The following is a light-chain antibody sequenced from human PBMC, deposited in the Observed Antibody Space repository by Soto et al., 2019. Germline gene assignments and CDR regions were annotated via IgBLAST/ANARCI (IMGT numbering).Light chain of an antibody. J-gene: IGKJ1*01. CDR1: ESVTTY. CDR2: DVA. Sequence: PGATGTQCCKACESVTTYLARYQQKPGQAPTLPVYDVANRATGTPDRFTRSGSGTDFTLTLDRLQPEDVAVHCCQQYAGSPRTFGQATKV. CDR3: QQYAGSPRT. V-gene: IGKV3-20*01.